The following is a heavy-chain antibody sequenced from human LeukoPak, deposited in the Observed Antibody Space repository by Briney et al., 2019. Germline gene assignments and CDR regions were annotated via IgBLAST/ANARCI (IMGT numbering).Heavy chain of an antibody. CDR1: GYTFTSYD. V-gene: IGHV1-8*01. CDR3: ARGPSDFWSGYYTVYYYYGMDV. Sequence: ASVKVSCKASGYTFTSYDINWVRQATGQGLEWMGWMNPNSGNTGYAQKFQGRVTMTRNTSISTAYMELSSLRSEDTAVYYCARGPSDFWSGYYTVYYYYGMDVWGQGTTVTVSS. D-gene: IGHD3-3*01. J-gene: IGHJ6*02. CDR2: MNPNSGNT.